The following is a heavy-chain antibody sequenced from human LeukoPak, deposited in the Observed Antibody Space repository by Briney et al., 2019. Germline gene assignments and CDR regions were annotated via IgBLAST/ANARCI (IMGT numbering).Heavy chain of an antibody. CDR3: ATTREAIRN. D-gene: IGHD5-12*01. V-gene: IGHV3-74*01. Sequence: GGSLRLSCAASGFTFSSYWMHWVRQAPGMGLVWVSRINSDGSSTSYADSVKGRCTISRDNARNTLYLQMNSLRAEDTAVYYCATTREAIRNWGQGTLVTVSS. CDR1: GFTFSSYW. J-gene: IGHJ4*02. CDR2: INSDGSST.